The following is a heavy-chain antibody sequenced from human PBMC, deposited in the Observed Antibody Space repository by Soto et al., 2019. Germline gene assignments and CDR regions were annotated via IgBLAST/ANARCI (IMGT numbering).Heavy chain of an antibody. Sequence: GGSLRLSCAASGFTFSGSAMHWVRQASGKGLEWVGRIRSKANSYATAYAASVKGRFTISRDDSKNTAYLQMNSLKTEDTAVYYCTRHGGGGSSIPLWGQGTLVTVSS. V-gene: IGHV3-73*01. D-gene: IGHD2-15*01. CDR2: IRSKANSYAT. CDR3: TRHGGGGSSIPL. J-gene: IGHJ4*02. CDR1: GFTFSGSA.